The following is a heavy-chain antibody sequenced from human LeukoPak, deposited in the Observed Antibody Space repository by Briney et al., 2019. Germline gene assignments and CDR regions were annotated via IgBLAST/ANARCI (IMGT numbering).Heavy chain of an antibody. D-gene: IGHD3-10*01. CDR2: IYYSGST. CDR3: ARMGVWDFPLDY. Sequence: SETLSLTCIVSGGSISGYYWSWIRQPPGKGLEWIGYIYYSGSTKYNPSLKSRVTISVDTSQNQFSLKLSSVTAADTAMYYCARMGVWDFPLDYWGQGTLVTVSS. V-gene: IGHV4-59*01. CDR1: GGSISGYY. J-gene: IGHJ4*02.